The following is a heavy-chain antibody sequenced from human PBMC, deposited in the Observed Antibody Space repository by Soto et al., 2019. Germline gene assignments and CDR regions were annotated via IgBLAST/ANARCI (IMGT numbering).Heavy chain of an antibody. CDR3: ERRGTNWAFDV. Sequence: GESLKISCKGSGYNFYGYWIAWVRQMPGKGLEWMGIIYPDDSRTMYSPSLQGQVTMSADKSISTAYLQWSSLKASDSAMYYFERRGTNWAFDVWGQGIMVTVS. CDR2: IYPDDSRT. D-gene: IGHD7-27*01. V-gene: IGHV5-51*01. CDR1: GYNFYGYW. J-gene: IGHJ3*01.